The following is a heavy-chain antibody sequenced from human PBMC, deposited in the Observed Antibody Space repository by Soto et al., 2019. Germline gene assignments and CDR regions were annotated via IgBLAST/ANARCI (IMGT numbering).Heavy chain of an antibody. D-gene: IGHD6-13*01. V-gene: IGHV5-51*01. J-gene: IGHJ6*02. Sequence: GESLKISCKGSGYTFTDYWIGWVRQLPGKGLEWMGIIYPGDSDTRYGPSLQGQVTITADKSTSTAYLQWNTLKAADTAMYYCARHISTFRYYYYAMDVWGQGTTVTVSS. CDR3: ARHISTFRYYYYAMDV. CDR1: GYTFTDYW. CDR2: IYPGDSDT.